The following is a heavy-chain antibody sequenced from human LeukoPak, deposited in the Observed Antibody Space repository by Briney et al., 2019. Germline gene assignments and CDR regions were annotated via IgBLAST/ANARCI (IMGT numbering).Heavy chain of an antibody. CDR2: INHSGST. V-gene: IGHV4-34*01. CDR3: ARSFCSGGSCYSVRYYYYGMDV. CDR1: GGSFSGYY. J-gene: IGHJ6*02. Sequence: PSETLSLTCAVYGGSFSGYYWSWLRQPPGKGLEWIGEINHSGSTNYNPSLKSRVTISVDTSKNQFSLKLSSVTAADTAVYYCARSFCSGGSCYSVRYYYYGMDVWGQGTTVTVSS. D-gene: IGHD2-15*01.